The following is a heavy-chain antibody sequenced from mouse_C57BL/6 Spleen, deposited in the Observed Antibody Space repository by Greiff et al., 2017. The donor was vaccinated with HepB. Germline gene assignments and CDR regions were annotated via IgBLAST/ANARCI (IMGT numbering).Heavy chain of an antibody. CDR2: ISYDGSN. CDR1: GYSITSGYY. J-gene: IGHJ4*01. V-gene: IGHV3-6*01. Sequence: ESGPGLVKPSQSLSLTCSVTGYSITSGYYWNWIRQFPGNKPEWMGFISYDGSNNYNPSLKNRISITRDTSKNQFFLKLNSVTTEDTATYYCAIVDSYYYAMDYWGQGTSVTVSS. CDR3: AIVDSYYYAMDY.